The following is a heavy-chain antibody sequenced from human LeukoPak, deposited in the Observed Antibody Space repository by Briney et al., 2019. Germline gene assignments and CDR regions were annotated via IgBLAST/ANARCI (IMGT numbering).Heavy chain of an antibody. Sequence: GGSLRLSCAASGFTFSNHWMSWVRQAPGKGLEWVANIKEDGGELNYVDSVKGRFTISRDNAKQSLFLQMNSLRAEDTAVYYCAGSDTTGYSPREWDYWYFDLWGRGTLVTVSS. V-gene: IGHV3-7*01. CDR1: GFTFSNHW. D-gene: IGHD3-9*01. CDR3: AGSDTTGYSPREWDYWYFDL. J-gene: IGHJ2*01. CDR2: IKEDGGEL.